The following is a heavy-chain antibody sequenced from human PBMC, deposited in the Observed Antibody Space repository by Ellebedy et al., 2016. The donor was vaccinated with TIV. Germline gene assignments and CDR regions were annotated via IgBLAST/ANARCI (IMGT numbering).Heavy chain of an antibody. Sequence: MPGGSLRLSCAVYGGSFSGYYWSWIRQPPGKGLEWIGEINHSGSTNYNPSLKSRVTISVDTSKNQFSLKLSSVTAADTAVYYCARVVWQQPVSYAFDIWGQGTMVTVSS. V-gene: IGHV4-34*01. CDR2: INHSGST. J-gene: IGHJ3*02. CDR1: GGSFSGYY. CDR3: ARVVWQQPVSYAFDI. D-gene: IGHD6-13*01.